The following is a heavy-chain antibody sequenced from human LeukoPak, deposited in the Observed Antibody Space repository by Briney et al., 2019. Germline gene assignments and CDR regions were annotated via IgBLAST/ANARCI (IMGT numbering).Heavy chain of an antibody. CDR3: AREGDTTVRWLDP. CDR1: GGSFRGYY. CDR2: INHSGRT. D-gene: IGHD1-1*01. J-gene: IGHJ5*02. V-gene: IGHV4-34*01. Sequence: SETLSLTCAVYGGSFRGYYWNWIRQPPGKGLESIAEINHSGRTIYNPSLRSRVTISVDTSKNQFSLKLSSVTAADTAVYYCAREGDTTVRWLDPWGQGILVTVSS.